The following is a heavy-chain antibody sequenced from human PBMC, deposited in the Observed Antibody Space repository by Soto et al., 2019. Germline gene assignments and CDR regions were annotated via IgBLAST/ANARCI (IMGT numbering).Heavy chain of an antibody. Sequence: GWSLSISCGVSGFTVTSNGVSWVRHAPGKGLEWVSSISSSSSYIYYADSVKGRFTISRDNAKNSLYLQMNSLRAEDTAVYYCDRESLDLVALWDYCGQGTLLTVSS. CDR1: GFTVTSNG. V-gene: IGHV3-21*01. CDR2: ISSSSSYI. D-gene: IGHD5-12*01. J-gene: IGHJ4*02. CDR3: DRESLDLVALWDY.